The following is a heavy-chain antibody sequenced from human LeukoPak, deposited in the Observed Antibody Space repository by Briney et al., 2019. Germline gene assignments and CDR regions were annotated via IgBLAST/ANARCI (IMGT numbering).Heavy chain of an antibody. J-gene: IGHJ6*03. V-gene: IGHV3-15*01. CDR2: IKSNTDGVTA. CDR3: TTRRTYYDSSGYSYPYYYYYYMDV. CDR1: GFTFSNAW. Sequence: GGSLRLSCAASGFTFSNAWMNWVRQAPGKGRAWVGHIKSNTDGVTADHASPVKGRFTISRDDSKNTLYLQMNSLKTEDTAVYYCTTRRTYYDSSGYSYPYYYYYYMDVWGKGTTVTVSS. D-gene: IGHD3-22*01.